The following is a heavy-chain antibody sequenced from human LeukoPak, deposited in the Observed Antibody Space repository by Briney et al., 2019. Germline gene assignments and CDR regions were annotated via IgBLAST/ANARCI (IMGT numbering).Heavy chain of an antibody. J-gene: IGHJ3*02. D-gene: IGHD1-1*01. CDR2: IYWNDDM. Sequence: SGPTLVNPTQTLTLTCTFSGFSLSTSGVGVGWIRQPPGKALEWLALIYWNDDMRYSPSLKSRLTITKDTSKNQVVLTMTNMDPVDTATYYCAHRHWNDPSDAFDIWGQGTMVTVSS. CDR1: GFSLSTSGVG. V-gene: IGHV2-5*01. CDR3: AHRHWNDPSDAFDI.